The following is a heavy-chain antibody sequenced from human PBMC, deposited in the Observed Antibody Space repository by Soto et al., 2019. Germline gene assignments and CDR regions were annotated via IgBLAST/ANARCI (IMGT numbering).Heavy chain of an antibody. V-gene: IGHV3-23*01. Sequence: GGSLRLSCAASGFTFSSYAMSWVRQAPGKGLEWVSAISGSGGSTYYADSVKGRFTISRDNSKNTLYLQMNSLRAEDTAVYYCAKGGLAPLYYGMDVWGQGTTVTVSS. CDR3: AKGGLAPLYYGMDV. CDR2: ISGSGGST. J-gene: IGHJ6*02. CDR1: GFTFSSYA. D-gene: IGHD1-26*01.